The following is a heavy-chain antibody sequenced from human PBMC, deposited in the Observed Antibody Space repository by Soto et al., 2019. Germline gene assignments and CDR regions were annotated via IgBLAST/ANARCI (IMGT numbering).Heavy chain of an antibody. CDR2: IKQDGSEK. CDR3: AKYVLRYFDWSWAVNWFEP. CDR1: GFTFSSYW. J-gene: IGHJ5*02. V-gene: IGHV3-7*01. Sequence: VGSLRLSCAASGFTFSSYWMSWVRQAPGKGLEWVANIKQDGSEKYYVDSVKGRFTISRDNAKNSLYLQMNSLRAEDTAVYYCAKYVLRYFDWSWAVNWFEPWGQGTLLTVSS. D-gene: IGHD3-9*01.